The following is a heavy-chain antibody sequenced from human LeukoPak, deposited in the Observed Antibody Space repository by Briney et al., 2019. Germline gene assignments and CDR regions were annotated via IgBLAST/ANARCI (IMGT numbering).Heavy chain of an antibody. CDR2: IYYSGST. Sequence: SETLSLTCTVSGGSISSYYWSWIRQPPGKGLEWIGYIYYSGSTNYNPSLKSRVTISVDTSKNQFSLKLSSVTAADTAVYYCASSGNQYYYYYYMDVWGKGTTVTISS. V-gene: IGHV4-59*01. J-gene: IGHJ6*03. CDR3: ASSGNQYYYYYYMDV. D-gene: IGHD3-10*01. CDR1: GGSISSYY.